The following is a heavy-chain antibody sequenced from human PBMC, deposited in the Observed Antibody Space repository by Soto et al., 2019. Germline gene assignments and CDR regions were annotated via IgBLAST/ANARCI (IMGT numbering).Heavy chain of an antibody. CDR2: IYYSGST. CDR1: GGSISSYY. D-gene: IGHD3-3*01. J-gene: IGHJ5*02. CDR3: ARGEYDFWSGPQENWFDP. V-gene: IGHV4-59*01. Sequence: SETLSLTCTVSGGSISSYYWSWIRQPPGKGLEWIGYIYYSGSTNYNPSLKSRVTISVDTSKNQFSLKLSSVTAADTAVYYCARGEYDFWSGPQENWFDPWGQGTLVTVSS.